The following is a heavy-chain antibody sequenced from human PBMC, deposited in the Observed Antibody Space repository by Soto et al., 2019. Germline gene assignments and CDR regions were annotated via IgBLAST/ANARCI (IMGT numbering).Heavy chain of an antibody. CDR2: ISGSGGST. Sequence: VQLLESGGGLVQPGGSLRLSCAASGFTFSSYAMSWVRQAPGKGLEWVSAISGSGGSTYYADSVKGRFTISRDNSKNTLYLQMNSLRAEDTAVYYCAKMSMIAATGYVAIDYWGQGTLVTVSS. CDR1: GFTFSSYA. D-gene: IGHD6-13*01. J-gene: IGHJ4*02. V-gene: IGHV3-23*01. CDR3: AKMSMIAATGYVAIDY.